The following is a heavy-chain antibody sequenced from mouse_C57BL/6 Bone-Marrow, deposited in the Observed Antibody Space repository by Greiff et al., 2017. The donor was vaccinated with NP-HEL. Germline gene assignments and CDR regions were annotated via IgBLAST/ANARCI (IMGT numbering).Heavy chain of an antibody. Sequence: EVQGVESGGGLVQPKGSLKLSCAASGFTFNTYAMHWVRQAPGKGLEWVARIRSKSSNYATYYADSVKDRFTISRDDSQSMLYLQMNNLKTEDTAMYYCVREAIYYYGSSYPWFAYWGQGTLVTVSA. V-gene: IGHV10-3*01. J-gene: IGHJ3*01. CDR2: IRSKSSNYAT. CDR1: GFTFNTYA. CDR3: VREAIYYYGSSYPWFAY. D-gene: IGHD1-1*01.